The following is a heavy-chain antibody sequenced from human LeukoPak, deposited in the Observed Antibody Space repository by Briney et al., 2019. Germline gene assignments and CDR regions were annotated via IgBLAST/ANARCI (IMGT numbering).Heavy chain of an antibody. J-gene: IGHJ4*02. D-gene: IGHD3-9*01. CDR1: GVSISSYY. Sequence: SETLSLTCPVSGVSISSYYWSWIRPPPGKGLEWIGYIYTSGSTNYNPSLKSRVTISVDTSKNQFSLKLSSVTAADTAVYYCAREKGKTYYDILTYDYWGQGTLVTVSS. V-gene: IGHV4-4*08. CDR3: AREKGKTYYDILTYDY. CDR2: IYTSGST.